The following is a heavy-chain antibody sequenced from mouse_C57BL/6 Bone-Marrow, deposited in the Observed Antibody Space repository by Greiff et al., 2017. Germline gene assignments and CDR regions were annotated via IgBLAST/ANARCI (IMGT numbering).Heavy chain of an antibody. Sequence: EVKLVESGGGLVQPKGSLKLSCAASGFSFNTYAMNWVRQAPGKGLEWVARIRSKSNNYATYYADSVKDRFTISRDDSESMLYLQMNNLKTEDTAMYYCVRHEMEGAMDYWGQGTSATVSS. J-gene: IGHJ4*01. CDR3: VRHEMEGAMDY. D-gene: IGHD2-3*01. CDR2: IRSKSNNYAT. V-gene: IGHV10-1*01. CDR1: GFSFNTYA.